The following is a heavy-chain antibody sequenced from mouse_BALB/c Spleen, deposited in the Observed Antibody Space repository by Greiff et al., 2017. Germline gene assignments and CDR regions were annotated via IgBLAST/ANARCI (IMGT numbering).Heavy chain of an antibody. CDR2: ISDGGSYT. J-gene: IGHJ4*01. D-gene: IGHD1-1*01. CDR1: GFTFTDYY. Sequence: EVQRVESGGGLVKPGGSLKLSCAASGFTFTDYYMYWVRQTPEKRLEWVATISDGGSYTYYPASVKGRFTISRDNAKNNLYLQMSSLTSEDTAVYYCARGNDYGGAMDYWGQGTSVTVSS. CDR3: ARGNDYGGAMDY. V-gene: IGHV5-4*02.